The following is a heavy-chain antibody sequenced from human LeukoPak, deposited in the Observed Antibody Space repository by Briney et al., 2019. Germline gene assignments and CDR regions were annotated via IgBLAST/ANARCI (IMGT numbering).Heavy chain of an antibody. V-gene: IGHV3-9*01. CDR1: GFTFDDYA. Sequence: GGSLRLSCAASGFTFDDYAMHWVRQVPGKGPERVAGINWNSGSIDYADSVKGRFTISRDNAKNYLYLQMNSLRSEDTALYYCAKLSAGSENDYWGQGTLVTVSS. CDR2: INWNSGSI. D-gene: IGHD3-10*01. CDR3: AKLSAGSENDY. J-gene: IGHJ4*02.